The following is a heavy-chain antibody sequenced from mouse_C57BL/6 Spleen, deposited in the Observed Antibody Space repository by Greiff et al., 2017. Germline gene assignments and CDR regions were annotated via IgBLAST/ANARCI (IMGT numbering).Heavy chain of an antibody. Sequence: VQLQESGPGLVKPSQSLSLTCSVTGYSITSGYYWNWIRQFPGNKLEWMGYISYDGSNNYNPSLKNRISITRDTSKNQFFLKLNSVTTEDTATYYCAREGGLRRAFDYWGQGTTLTVSS. CDR1: GYSITSGYY. V-gene: IGHV3-6*01. J-gene: IGHJ2*01. D-gene: IGHD2-4*01. CDR3: AREGGLRRAFDY. CDR2: ISYDGSN.